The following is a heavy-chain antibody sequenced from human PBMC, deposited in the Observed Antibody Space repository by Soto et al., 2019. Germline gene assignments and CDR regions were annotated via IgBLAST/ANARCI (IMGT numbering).Heavy chain of an antibody. CDR1: GGSISSGGYS. CDR2: MHHSGST. V-gene: IGHV4-30-2*02. D-gene: IGHD2-21*01. J-gene: IGHJ4*02. CDR3: TRGGDPYKTGH. Sequence: ASETLSLTCAVSGGSISSGGYSWSWIRQPPGKGLEWIGYMHHSGSTNYNPSLKSRVTMSIDTSKNQFSLKLTSVNTADTAIYYCTRGGDPYKTGHWGQGTLVTVSS.